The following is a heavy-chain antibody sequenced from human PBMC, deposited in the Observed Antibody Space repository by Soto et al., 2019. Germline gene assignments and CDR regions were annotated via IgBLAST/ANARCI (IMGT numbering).Heavy chain of an antibody. CDR1: GFTFSTYA. J-gene: IGHJ6*03. V-gene: IGHV3-23*01. CDR2: IRGSGGST. Sequence: GGSLRLSCAASGFTFSTYAMSWVRQAPGKGLEWVSGIRGSGGSTYYADSVRGRFTISRDSSKSTLYLQMNSLRAEDTAVYYCAKALSISQNAYYYYYYMDVWGNGTTVTVSS. CDR3: AKALSISQNAYYYYYYMDV. D-gene: IGHD6-6*01.